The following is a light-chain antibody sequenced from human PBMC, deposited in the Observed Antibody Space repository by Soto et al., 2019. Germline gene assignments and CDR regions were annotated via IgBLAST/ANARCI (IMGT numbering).Light chain of an antibody. V-gene: IGKV3-20*01. Sequence: EKVLTQSPGTLSLSPGERATLSCRASQGISNDYLAWYQQKPGQAPRVLIYGASSSATCIPDRFTGSGSGTDFTLTISRVEPPDFAVEYWQHYGRSRPTFGHGTKLVI. CDR1: QGISNDY. J-gene: IGKJ2*01. CDR2: GAS. CDR3: QHYGRSRPT.